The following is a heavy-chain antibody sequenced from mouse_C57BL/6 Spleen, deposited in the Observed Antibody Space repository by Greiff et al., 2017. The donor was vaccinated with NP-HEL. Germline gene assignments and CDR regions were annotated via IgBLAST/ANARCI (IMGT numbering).Heavy chain of an antibody. CDR3: ARHEEYYYGSRLAMDY. CDR2: FYPGSGSI. Sequence: QVQLKESGAELVKPGASVKLSCKASGYTFTEYTIHWVKQRSGQGLEWIGWFYPGSGSIKYNEKFKDKATLTADKSSSTVYMELSRLTSEDSAVYFCARHEEYYYGSRLAMDYWGQGTSVTVSS. CDR1: GYTFTEYT. D-gene: IGHD1-1*01. V-gene: IGHV1-62-2*01. J-gene: IGHJ4*01.